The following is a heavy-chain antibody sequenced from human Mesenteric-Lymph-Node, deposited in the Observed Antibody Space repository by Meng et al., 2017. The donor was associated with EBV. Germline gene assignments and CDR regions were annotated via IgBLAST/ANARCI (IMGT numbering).Heavy chain of an antibody. V-gene: IGHV4-34*01. J-gene: IGHJ6*02. CDR2: INHSGSTNHGRT. D-gene: IGHD2/OR15-2a*01. Sequence: VQLQQWGAGLLKPSEILSLTCGFYGGSLSGYYWSWIRQSPGKGLEWIGEINHSGSTNHGRTNYNLSLKSRVSISVDTSNNQFSLKLSSVTAADTAVYYCASSVDCNSYNCFYFYGLEVWGQGTTVTVSS. CDR3: ASSVDCNSYNCFYFYGLEV. CDR1: GGSLSGYY.